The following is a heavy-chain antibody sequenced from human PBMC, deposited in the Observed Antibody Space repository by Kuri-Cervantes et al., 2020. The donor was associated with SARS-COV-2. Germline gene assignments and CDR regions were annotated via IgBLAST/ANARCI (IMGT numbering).Heavy chain of an antibody. CDR2: ISAYNGNT. D-gene: IGHD6-6*01. V-gene: IGHV1-18*01. Sequence: ASVKVSCKASGYTVTSYGISCVRQAPGQGLEWRGWISAYNGNTNYAQKLQGRVTMTTDTSTSTAYMELRSLRTDDTAVYYCAREGEALSIAGVEPFDIWGQGTMVTVSS. CDR3: AREGEALSIAGVEPFDI. J-gene: IGHJ3*02. CDR1: GYTVTSYG.